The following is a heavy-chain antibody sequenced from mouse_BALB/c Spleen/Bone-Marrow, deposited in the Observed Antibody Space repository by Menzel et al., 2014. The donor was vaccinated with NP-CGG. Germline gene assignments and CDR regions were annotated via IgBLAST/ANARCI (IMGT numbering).Heavy chain of an antibody. CDR1: GFTFTDYY. D-gene: IGHD2-1*01. J-gene: IGHJ3*01. CDR3: ARDYGNYVRFAY. CDR2: IRNKANGYTT. V-gene: IGHV7-3*02. Sequence: EVQGVESGGGLVQPGGSLRLSCATSGFTFTDYYMSWVRQPPGKALEWLGSIRNKANGYTTEYSASVKGRFTISRDNSQSILYLQMNTLRAEDSATYYCARDYGNYVRFAYWGQGTLVTVSA.